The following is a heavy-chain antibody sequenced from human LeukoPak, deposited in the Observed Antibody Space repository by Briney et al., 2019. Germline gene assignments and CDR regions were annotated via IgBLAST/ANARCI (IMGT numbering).Heavy chain of an antibody. CDR2: IKPDSGSS. Sequence: ASVKVTCKASGYTFTAYYIHWLRQAPGQGPEWMGWIKPDSGSSHYAQKFQGRVTMTRDTSSNSAYMDLTSLKSDDTALYYCARARVPIAVAGLYYFDYWGQGALVTVSS. CDR3: ARARVPIAVAGLYYFDY. CDR1: GYTFTAYY. J-gene: IGHJ4*02. D-gene: IGHD6-19*01. V-gene: IGHV1-2*02.